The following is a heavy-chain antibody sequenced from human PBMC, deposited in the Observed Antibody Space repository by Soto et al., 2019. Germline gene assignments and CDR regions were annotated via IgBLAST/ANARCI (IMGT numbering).Heavy chain of an antibody. Sequence: VQLVQSGAAVRKPGSSVKVSCKASGGTFTKYAITWVRQAPRQGLEWMGGIVPPPGTTNYAQKSRGRVTISADESTSTAYLELSSLRPEDTAGYYFASVVGGLGVSSGWPDYAFDGWGQGTMVIVSS. CDR2: IVPPPGTT. V-gene: IGHV1-69*01. J-gene: IGHJ3*01. CDR1: GGTFTKYA. D-gene: IGHD6-19*01. CDR3: ASVVGGLGVSSGWPDYAFDG.